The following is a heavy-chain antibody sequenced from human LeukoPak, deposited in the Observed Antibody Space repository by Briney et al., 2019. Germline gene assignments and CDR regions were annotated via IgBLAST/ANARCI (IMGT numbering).Heavy chain of an antibody. CDR1: GDSVSSNSAA. Sequence: SQTLSLTCAISGDSVSSNSAAWNWVRQSPSRGLEWLGRTYYRSRWYNDYAISVKSRMKINPDTSKNQFSLQLNSVTPEDTAVYYCARGDAPGGIYYYGMDVWGQGTTVTVSS. V-gene: IGHV6-1*01. CDR2: TYYRSRWYN. D-gene: IGHD1-14*01. CDR3: ARGDAPGGIYYYGMDV. J-gene: IGHJ6*02.